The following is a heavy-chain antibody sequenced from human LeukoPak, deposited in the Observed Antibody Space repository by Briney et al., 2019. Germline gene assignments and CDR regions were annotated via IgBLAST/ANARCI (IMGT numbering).Heavy chain of an antibody. CDR2: ISAYNGNT. CDR3: ARAIYDSSGYYYGYYYYYGMDV. Sequence: ASVKVSCKASGYTFTSYGISWVRQAPGQGLEWMGWISAYNGNTNYAQKLQGRVAMTTDTSTSTAYMELRSLRSDDTAVYYCARAIYDSSGYYYGYYYYYGMDVWGQGTTVTVSS. J-gene: IGHJ6*02. CDR1: GYTFTSYG. D-gene: IGHD3-22*01. V-gene: IGHV1-18*01.